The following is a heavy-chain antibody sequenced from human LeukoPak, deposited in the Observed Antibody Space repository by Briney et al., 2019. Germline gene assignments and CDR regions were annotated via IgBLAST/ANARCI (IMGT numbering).Heavy chain of an antibody. CDR2: INQDASEI. Sequence: GGSLRLSCAASGFTFSTYWMNWYRQAPGKGLEWVGNINQDASEINYVDSVRGRFTISRDNAKNSLHLQMNSLRAEDTAVYYCATNRENSDWQKRFDSWGQGTLVTVSS. CDR1: GFTFSTYW. D-gene: IGHD2-21*02. CDR3: ATNRENSDWQKRFDS. V-gene: IGHV3-7*01. J-gene: IGHJ4*02.